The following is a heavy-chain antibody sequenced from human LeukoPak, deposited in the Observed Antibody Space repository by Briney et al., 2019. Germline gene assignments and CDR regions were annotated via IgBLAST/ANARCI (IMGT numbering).Heavy chain of an antibody. CDR3: ARLSSITYYGSGSLVRASY. V-gene: IGHV1-2*02. CDR1: GYTFTGYY. D-gene: IGHD3-10*01. Sequence: ASVKVSCKASGYTFTGYYMHWVRQAPGQGLEWMGWINPNSGGTNYAQKFQGRVTMTRDTSISTAYMELSRLRSDDTAVYYCARLSSITYYGSGSLVRASYWGQGTLVTVSS. J-gene: IGHJ4*02. CDR2: INPNSGGT.